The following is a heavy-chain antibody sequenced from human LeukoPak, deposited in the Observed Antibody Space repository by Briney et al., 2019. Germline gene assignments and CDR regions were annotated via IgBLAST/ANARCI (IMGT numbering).Heavy chain of an antibody. Sequence: SETLSLTCTVSGGSVSSGVYYWSWTRQLPGKGLEWIGYIYYSGTTYYNPSLKSRVTISIDTSKNQFSLRLTSVTAADTAVYYCARLGGFRTPLQGNWGQGTLVTVSS. CDR1: GGSVSSGVYY. V-gene: IGHV4-31*03. J-gene: IGHJ4*02. CDR2: IYYSGTT. D-gene: IGHD4-11*01. CDR3: ARLGGFRTPLQGN.